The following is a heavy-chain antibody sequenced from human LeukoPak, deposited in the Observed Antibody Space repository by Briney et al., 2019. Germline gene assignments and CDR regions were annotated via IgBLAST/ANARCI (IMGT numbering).Heavy chain of an antibody. CDR3: ALSGSLAIFYYYYYMDV. CDR1: GYTFTGYY. D-gene: IGHD2-21*01. V-gene: IGHV1-2*02. CDR2: INPNSGGT. J-gene: IGHJ6*03. Sequence: ASVKVSCKASGYTFTGYYMHWVRQAPGQGLEWMGWINPNSGGTNYAQKFQGRVTMTRDTSISTAYMELSRLRSDDTAVYYCALSGSLAIFYYYYYMDVWGKGTTVTVSS.